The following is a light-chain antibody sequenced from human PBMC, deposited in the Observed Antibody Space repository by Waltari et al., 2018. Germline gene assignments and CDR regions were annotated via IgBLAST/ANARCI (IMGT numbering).Light chain of an antibody. CDR3: CSYLGSNTWV. CDR1: SRGVGNFYL. Sequence: QSALTQPASVSGSPGQSITIPCTGTSRGVGNFYLSTWYQHPPGRAPKLIIYGANERPSGVSNRFSGSKSGIAASLTISGLQAEDEADYYCCSYLGSNTWVFGGGTKLTVL. V-gene: IGLV2-23*01. CDR2: GAN. J-gene: IGLJ2*01.